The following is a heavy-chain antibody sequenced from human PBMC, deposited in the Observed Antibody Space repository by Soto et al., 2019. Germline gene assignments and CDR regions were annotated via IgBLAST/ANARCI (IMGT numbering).Heavy chain of an antibody. D-gene: IGHD2-15*01. CDR1: GFSLSTSGMR. V-gene: IGHV2-70*04. J-gene: IGHJ4*02. CDR2: IDWDDDK. CDR3: ARMFHCSGGTCPFDY. Sequence: GPTLVNPTQTVTLTSTFSGFSLSTSGMRVSWIRQPPGKALEWLARIDWDDDKFYNTSLKTRLTISKDSSKNQVVLTMTNMDPVDTATYYCARMFHCSGGTCPFDYWGQGALVTVSS.